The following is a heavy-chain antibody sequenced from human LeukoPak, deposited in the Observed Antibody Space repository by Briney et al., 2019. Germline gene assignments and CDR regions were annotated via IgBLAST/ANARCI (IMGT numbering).Heavy chain of an antibody. CDR2: INQDGHEN. CDR1: GFTFSSYW. J-gene: IGHJ4*02. CDR3: ARGGRYYLGY. Sequence: GGSLRLSCAASGFTFSSYWMSRVRQVPRKGLECVANINQDGHENHYVDSLKGRFTISRDDVQNSLYLQMNSLRADDTAVYYCARGGRYYLGYWGQGTLVTVSS. V-gene: IGHV3-7*01.